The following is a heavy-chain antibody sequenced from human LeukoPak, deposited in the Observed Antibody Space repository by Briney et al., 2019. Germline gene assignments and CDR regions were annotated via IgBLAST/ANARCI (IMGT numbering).Heavy chain of an antibody. CDR1: GGSISSNW. V-gene: IGHV4-4*02. CDR2: IQYSGRT. CDR3: ARVGADGSGFLFDY. D-gene: IGHD3-10*01. Sequence: SETLSLTCAVSGGSISSNWWSWVRQPPGKGLEWIGEIQYSGRTNYNPSLKSRVTISVDTSKNQFSLKLSSVTAADTAVYYCARVGADGSGFLFDYWGQGTLVTVSS. J-gene: IGHJ4*02.